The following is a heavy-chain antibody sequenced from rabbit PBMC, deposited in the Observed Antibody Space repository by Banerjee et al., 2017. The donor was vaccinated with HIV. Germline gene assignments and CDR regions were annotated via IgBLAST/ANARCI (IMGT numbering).Heavy chain of an antibody. CDR2: IATGSSGST. Sequence: QEQLKESGGGLVQPGGSLKLSCKASGFDFSSYSMQWVRQAPGKGLEWIGCIATGSSGSTYYASWAKGRFTISKTSSTTVTLQMTSLTAADTATYFCAGEREYAFNLWGPGTLVTVS. V-gene: IGHV1S45*01. CDR1: GFDFSSYS. CDR3: AGEREYAFNL. J-gene: IGHJ4*01.